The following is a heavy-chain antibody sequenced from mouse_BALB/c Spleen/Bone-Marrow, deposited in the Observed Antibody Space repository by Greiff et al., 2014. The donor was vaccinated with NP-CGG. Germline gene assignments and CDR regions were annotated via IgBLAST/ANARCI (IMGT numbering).Heavy chain of an antibody. V-gene: IGHV14-3*02. CDR2: IDPANVNT. D-gene: IGHD1-1*01. J-gene: IGHJ2*01. Sequence: VQLQQSGAEIVKPGASVKLSCTASGFNIKDTYMHWVKQRPEQGLEWIGRIDPANVNTKYVPRFQGKATITADTSSNTAYLQLSSLTSEDTAVYYCASYVYGYYFDYWGQGTTLTVSS. CDR3: ASYVYGYYFDY. CDR1: GFNIKDTY.